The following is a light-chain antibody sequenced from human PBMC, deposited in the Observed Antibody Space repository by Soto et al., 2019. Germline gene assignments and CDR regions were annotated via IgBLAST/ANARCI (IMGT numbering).Light chain of an antibody. J-gene: IGLJ1*01. CDR3: GAWDSSLPTYF. V-gene: IGLV1-51*01. Sequence: QSVLTQPPSVAAAPGQKVTISCSGSSSNIANNYLAWYQHLRGAAPKRRIYDRDKRPAEIPDRFAGSKSGASASLDITGLQTGDEADYYCGAWDSSLPTYFFGTGTKVPVL. CDR2: DRD. CDR1: SSNIANNY.